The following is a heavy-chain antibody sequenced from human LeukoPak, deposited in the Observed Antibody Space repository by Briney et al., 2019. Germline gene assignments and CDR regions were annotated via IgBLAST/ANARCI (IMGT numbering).Heavy chain of an antibody. J-gene: IGHJ4*02. Sequence: PSETLSLTCAAYGGSFSGYYWSWIRQPPGKGLEWIGEINHSGSTNYNPSLKSRVTISVDTSKNQFSLKLSSVTAADTAVYYCAGSPRLSDFDYWGQGTLVTVSS. V-gene: IGHV4-34*01. CDR2: INHSGST. CDR1: GGSFSGYY. D-gene: IGHD3-16*02. CDR3: AGSPRLSDFDY.